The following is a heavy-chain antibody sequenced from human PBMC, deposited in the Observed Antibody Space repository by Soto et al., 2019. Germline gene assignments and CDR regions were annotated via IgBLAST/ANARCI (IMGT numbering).Heavy chain of an antibody. J-gene: IGHJ4*02. CDR2: IYHSGST. CDR1: GGSISSGGYS. Sequence: QLQLQESGSGLVKPSQTLSLTCAVSGGSISSGGYSWSWIRQPPGKGLEWIGYIYHSGSTYYNPSLKSRVTISVDRSKNQFSLKLSSVNAADTAVYYCARGMTTVTTIDYWGQGTLVTVSS. D-gene: IGHD4-4*01. CDR3: ARGMTTVTTIDY. V-gene: IGHV4-30-2*01.